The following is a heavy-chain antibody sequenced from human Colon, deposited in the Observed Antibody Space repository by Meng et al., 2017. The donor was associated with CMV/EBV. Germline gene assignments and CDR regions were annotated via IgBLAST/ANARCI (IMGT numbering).Heavy chain of an antibody. CDR1: GFTVSSTH. CDR2: IYSGGST. V-gene: IGHV3-66*01. Sequence: EVCVVESASDRVWPGGPLRVSCAAVGFTVSSTHMSWVRQAPGKGLEWVSVIYSGGSTFYADSVKGRFTISRDNSKNTLYLQMNSLSAEDTAVYYCARGYSGTSSWGQGTLVTVSS. J-gene: IGHJ4*02. D-gene: IGHD1-26*01. CDR3: ARGYSGTSS.